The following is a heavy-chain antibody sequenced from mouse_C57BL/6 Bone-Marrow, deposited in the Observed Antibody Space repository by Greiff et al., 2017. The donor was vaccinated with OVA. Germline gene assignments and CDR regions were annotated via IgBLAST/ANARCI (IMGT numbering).Heavy chain of an antibody. D-gene: IGHD1-1*01. CDR3: ARWGTTVFDY. CDR1: GYTFTSYW. CDR2: IDPSDSYT. V-gene: IGHV1-50*01. Sequence: VQLQPPGAELVKPGASVKLSCKASGYTFTSYWMQWVKQRPGQGLAWIGEIDPSDSYTNYNQKFKGKATLTVDTSSSTAYMQLSSLTSEDSAVYYCARWGTTVFDYWGQGTTLTVSS. J-gene: IGHJ2*01.